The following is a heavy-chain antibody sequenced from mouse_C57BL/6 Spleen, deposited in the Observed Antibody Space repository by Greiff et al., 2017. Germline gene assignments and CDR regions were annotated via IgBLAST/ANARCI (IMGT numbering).Heavy chain of an antibody. J-gene: IGHJ4*01. D-gene: IGHD2-4*01. Sequence: QVQLQQSGAELARPGASVKLSCTASGYTFTSYGISWVKHRTGQGLEWIGEIYPRSGNTYYNEKFKGQATLTADQSSSTAYMELRSLTSEDSAVYFGARRGYEYDGGYAMDYWGQGTSVTVSS. CDR1: GYTFTSYG. CDR2: IYPRSGNT. CDR3: ARRGYEYDGGYAMDY. V-gene: IGHV1-81*01.